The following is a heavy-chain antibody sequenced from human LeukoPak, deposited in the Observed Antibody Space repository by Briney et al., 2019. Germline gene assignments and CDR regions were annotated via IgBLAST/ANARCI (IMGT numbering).Heavy chain of an antibody. D-gene: IGHD4-17*01. J-gene: IGHJ4*02. CDR1: GFTVGTNY. Sequence: AGSLTLSCAASGFTVGTNYTSWVRQAPGQGLEWVSVIYSGGSTYYPNSVKGRFTISRDNSKNTLYLQMNSLRAEDTAVYYCARYGDYLYWGQGALVTVSS. CDR2: IYSGGST. CDR3: ARYGDYLY. V-gene: IGHV3-53*01.